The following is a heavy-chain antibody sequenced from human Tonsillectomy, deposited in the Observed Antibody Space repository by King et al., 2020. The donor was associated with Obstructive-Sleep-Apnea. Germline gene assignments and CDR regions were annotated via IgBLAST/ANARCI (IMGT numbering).Heavy chain of an antibody. J-gene: IGHJ4*02. D-gene: IGHD3-10*01. V-gene: IGHV4-59*01. CDR1: GGSISSDY. CDR3: ATTKDGSGSYFNS. CDR2: IHYSGNT. Sequence: QLQESGPGLVKPSETLSLTCAVSGGSISSDYWNWIRQPAGKGLEWIGYIHYSGNTNHNPSLKSRVTMSIDTSKNPFSLRLNSVTAAETAVYYCATTKDGSGSYFNSWGQGTLVIVSS.